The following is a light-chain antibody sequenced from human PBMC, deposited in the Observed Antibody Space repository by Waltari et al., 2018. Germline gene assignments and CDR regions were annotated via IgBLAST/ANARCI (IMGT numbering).Light chain of an antibody. CDR3: QQYDSAPLT. CDR1: PSVLYSSNNKNY. J-gene: IGKJ4*01. CDR2: WAS. Sequence: DIVMTPSPDSLAVSLGERATINCKSSPSVLYSSNNKNYLAWYQQKPGQPPNLLIYWASTRESGVPDRFSGSGSGTDFTLTISSLQAEDVAVYYCQQYDSAPLTFGGGTRVEIK. V-gene: IGKV4-1*01.